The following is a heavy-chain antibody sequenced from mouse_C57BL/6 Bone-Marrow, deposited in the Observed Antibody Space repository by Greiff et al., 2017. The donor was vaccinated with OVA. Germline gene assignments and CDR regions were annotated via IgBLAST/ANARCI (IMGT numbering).Heavy chain of an antibody. CDR2: ISSGGDYI. CDR1: GFTFSSYA. CDR3: TRFYYYGLGCDY. D-gene: IGHD1-1*01. Sequence: EVKLVESGEGLVKPGGSLKLSCAASGFTFSSYAMSWVRQTPEKRLEWVAYISSGGDYIYYADTVKGRFTISRDNARNTLYLQMSSLKSEDTAMYYCTRFYYYGLGCDYWGQGTTLTVSS. V-gene: IGHV5-9-1*02. J-gene: IGHJ2*01.